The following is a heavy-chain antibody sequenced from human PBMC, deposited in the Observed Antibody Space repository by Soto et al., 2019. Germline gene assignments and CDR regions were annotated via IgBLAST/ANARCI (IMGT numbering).Heavy chain of an antibody. Sequence: PSETLSLTCAVSGGSISSGGYSWTWIRQPPGKGLEWIGYIYPSGSTYFNPSLKSRVTISVDTSKNQFSLKLSSVTAADTAVYYCAREVPNDSSGYGVNWFDPWGQGTLVTVSS. CDR3: AREVPNDSSGYGVNWFDP. CDR2: IYPSGST. CDR1: GGSISSGGYS. V-gene: IGHV4-30-2*05. D-gene: IGHD3-22*01. J-gene: IGHJ5*02.